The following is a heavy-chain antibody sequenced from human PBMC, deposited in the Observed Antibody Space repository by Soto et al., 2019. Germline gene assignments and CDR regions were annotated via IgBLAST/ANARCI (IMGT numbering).Heavy chain of an antibody. CDR3: VSLGYNGYYYYGMDV. J-gene: IGHJ6*02. V-gene: IGHV1-46*01. CDR1: GYTLISYY. D-gene: IGHD1-1*01. Sequence: SVKVSCNASGYTLISYYMHSVRQAPVLGLEWMGIINPSGGSTSYAQKFQGRVTMTRDTSTSTVYMELSSLRSEDTAVYYCVSLGYNGYYYYGMDVWGQGTTVTVSS. CDR2: INPSGGST.